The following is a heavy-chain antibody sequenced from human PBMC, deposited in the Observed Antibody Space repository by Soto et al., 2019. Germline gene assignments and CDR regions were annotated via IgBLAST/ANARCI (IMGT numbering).Heavy chain of an antibody. CDR3: AGEYTYGSNFFDC. J-gene: IGHJ4*02. V-gene: IGHV4-31*03. CDR1: GGSISSAAYY. D-gene: IGHD2-2*02. CDR2: ISHRGST. Sequence: QVQLQESGPGLVKPSQTLSLTCTVSGGSISSAAYYWSWIRQHPGKGLEWIGYISHRGSTYYNPSIQSRVIISVDTSKTQFSLSLASVSAADTAVYYCAGEYTYGSNFFDCWGQGALVTVSS.